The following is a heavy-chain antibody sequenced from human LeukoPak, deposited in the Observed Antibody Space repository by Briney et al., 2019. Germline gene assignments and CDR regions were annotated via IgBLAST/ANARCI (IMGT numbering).Heavy chain of an antibody. J-gene: IGHJ5*02. CDR1: GGTFSSYA. CDR3: ARGRVRGIAAAVFDWFDP. D-gene: IGHD6-13*01. CDR2: IIPIFGTA. Sequence: GASVKVSCKASGGTFSSYATSWVRQAPGQGLEWMGGIIPIFGTANYAQKFQGRVTITADESTSTAYMELSSLRSEDTAVYYCARGRVRGIAAAVFDWFDPWGQGTLVTVSS. V-gene: IGHV1-69*13.